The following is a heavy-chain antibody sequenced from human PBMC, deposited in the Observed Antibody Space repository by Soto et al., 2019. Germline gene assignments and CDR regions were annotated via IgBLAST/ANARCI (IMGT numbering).Heavy chain of an antibody. Sequence: SVKVSCKASGGTFGSYAVSWVRQAPGQGLEWMGGIIPIFGTANYAQKFQGRVTITADESTSTAYMELSSLRSEDTAVYYCARAIVVVPAAIAPNWFDPWGQGTLVTVSS. J-gene: IGHJ5*02. CDR1: GGTFGSYA. CDR3: ARAIVVVPAAIAPNWFDP. D-gene: IGHD2-2*01. CDR2: IIPIFGTA. V-gene: IGHV1-69*13.